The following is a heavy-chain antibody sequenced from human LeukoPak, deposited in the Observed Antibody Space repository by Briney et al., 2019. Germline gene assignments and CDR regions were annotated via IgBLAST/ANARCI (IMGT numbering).Heavy chain of an antibody. Sequence: GGSLRLSCAASGLTVSSNHMSWVRQAPGRGLEWVSVIFGGGDTYYADSVKGRFTISRDTSKDTVHLQMNSLRAEDTAVYYCARETAVRGGGAFDIWGQGTMVTVSS. CDR2: IFGGGDT. CDR3: ARETAVRGGGAFDI. V-gene: IGHV3-53*01. D-gene: IGHD3-10*01. J-gene: IGHJ3*02. CDR1: GLTVSSNH.